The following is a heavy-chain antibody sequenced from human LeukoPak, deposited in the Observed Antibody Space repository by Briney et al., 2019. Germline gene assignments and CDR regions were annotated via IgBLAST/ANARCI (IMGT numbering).Heavy chain of an antibody. V-gene: IGHV1-46*01. CDR2: INPSGGST. CDR3: ARESPRGGWLP. J-gene: IGHJ5*02. D-gene: IGHD6-19*01. Sequence: ASVKVSCKASGYTFTSYYMHWVRQAPGQGLEWMGIINPSGGSTSYAQKFQGRVTMTRDTSTSTVYMELSSLRSEDTAVCYCARESPRGGWLPWGQGTLVTVSS. CDR1: GYTFTSYY.